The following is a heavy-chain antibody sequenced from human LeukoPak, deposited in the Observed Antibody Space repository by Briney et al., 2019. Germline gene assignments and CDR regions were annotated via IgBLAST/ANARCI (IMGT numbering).Heavy chain of an antibody. J-gene: IGHJ4*02. D-gene: IGHD6-13*01. CDR1: GFTFSRYP. Sequence: QAGGSLRLSCAASGFTFSRYPMGWVRQAPGKGLEWVSDISASGGSTYYADSVKGRFTISRDNSKSTLSLQMNGLRGEDTAVYFCARAGSMSWYDYWGQGTLVTVSS. CDR2: ISASGGST. V-gene: IGHV3-23*01. CDR3: ARAGSMSWYDY.